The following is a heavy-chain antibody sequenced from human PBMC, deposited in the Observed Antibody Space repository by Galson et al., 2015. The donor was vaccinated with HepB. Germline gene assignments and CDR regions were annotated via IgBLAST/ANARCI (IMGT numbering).Heavy chain of an antibody. D-gene: IGHD2-15*01. CDR2: IKSKTDGGTT. Sequence: SLRLSCAGSGFTISNAWMSWVRQAPGKGLEWVGRIKSKTDGGTTDYAVPVKGRFTISRDDSKNTLYLQMNSLKTEDTAVYYCTTDRIVVVSYYYYYYGMDVWGQGTTVTVSS. CDR1: GFTISNAW. CDR3: TTDRIVVVSYYYYYYGMDV. V-gene: IGHV3-15*01. J-gene: IGHJ6*02.